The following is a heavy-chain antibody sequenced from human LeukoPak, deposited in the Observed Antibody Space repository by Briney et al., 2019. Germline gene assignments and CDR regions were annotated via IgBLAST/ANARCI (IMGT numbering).Heavy chain of an antibody. V-gene: IGHV1-58*02. J-gene: IGHJ6*02. CDR2: IVVGSGNT. CDR3: AAGVGVPTYYYYYGMDV. D-gene: IGHD2-2*01. Sequence: SVKVSCKASGYTFTSYGISWVRQAPGQGLEWIGWIVVGSGNTNYAQKFQERVTITRDMSTSTAYMELSSLRSEDTAVYYCAAGVGVPTYYYYYGMDVWGQGTTVTVSS. CDR1: GYTFTSYG.